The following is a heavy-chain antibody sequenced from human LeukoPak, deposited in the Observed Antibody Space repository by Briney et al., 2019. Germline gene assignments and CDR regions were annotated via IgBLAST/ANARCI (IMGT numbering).Heavy chain of an antibody. J-gene: IGHJ4*02. CDR2: ISWNSGSI. CDR1: GFTFDDYA. V-gene: IGHV3-9*01. Sequence: GGSLRLSCAASGFTFDDYAMHWVRQAPGKGLEWVSGISWNSGSIGYADSVKGRFTVSRDNAKNSLYLQMNSLRAEDTALYYCAKAVGAIEGPFDYWGQGTLVTVSS. CDR3: AKAVGAIEGPFDY. D-gene: IGHD1-26*01.